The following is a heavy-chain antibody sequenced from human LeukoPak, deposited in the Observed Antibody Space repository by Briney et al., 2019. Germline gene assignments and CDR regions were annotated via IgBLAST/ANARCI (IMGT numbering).Heavy chain of an antibody. D-gene: IGHD4-17*01. CDR2: INHSGST. Sequence: SETLSLTCAVYGGSFSGYYWSWIRQPPGKGLEWIGEINHSGSTNYNPSLKSRVTISVDTSKNQFSLKLSSVTAADTAVYYCARQKTDYGDFYYYYYMDVWGKGTTVTISS. CDR3: ARQKTDYGDFYYYYYMDV. CDR1: GGSFSGYY. J-gene: IGHJ6*03. V-gene: IGHV4-34*01.